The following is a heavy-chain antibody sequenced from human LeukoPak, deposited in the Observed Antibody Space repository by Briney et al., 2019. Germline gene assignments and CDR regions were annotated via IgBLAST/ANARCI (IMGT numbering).Heavy chain of an antibody. CDR1: GGSISSYY. CDR3: ARAFSGWPDY. Sequence: SETLSLTCTVSGGSISSYYWSWIRQPPGRGLEWIGYIYYSGNTSYNPSLKSRVTISVDTSKNQFSLKLSSVTAADTAVYYCARAFSGWPDYWGQGTLVTVSS. V-gene: IGHV4-59*01. J-gene: IGHJ4*02. D-gene: IGHD6-19*01. CDR2: IYYSGNT.